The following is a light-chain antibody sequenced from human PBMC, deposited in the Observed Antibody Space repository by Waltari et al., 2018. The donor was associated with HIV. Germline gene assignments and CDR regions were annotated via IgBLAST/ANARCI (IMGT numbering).Light chain of an antibody. CDR1: QSVGSS. CDR2: TTS. J-gene: IGKJ4*01. V-gene: IGKV3-20*01. Sequence: ESVLTQSPGTLSLSPGERATLACRASQSVGSSLAWYRQKPGQAPKILIYTTSFSATGIPDRFSGSGSGTDFTLTINRLEPEDSAVYYCQQFGHSFTFGGGTKLEIK. CDR3: QQFGHSFT.